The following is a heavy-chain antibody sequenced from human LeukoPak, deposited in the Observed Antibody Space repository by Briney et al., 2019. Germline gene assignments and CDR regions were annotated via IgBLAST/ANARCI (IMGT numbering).Heavy chain of an antibody. J-gene: IGHJ4*02. CDR3: ARGRPHGNDY. Sequence: GGSLSLSCAASGFTFSSYWMNWVRQAPGKGLVWVSRIASDGSSTTYADSVKGRFSISRDNAKNTLYLQMNSLRVEDTAVYYCARGRPHGNDYWGQGTLVTVSS. CDR2: IASDGSST. CDR1: GFTFSSYW. V-gene: IGHV3-74*01. D-gene: IGHD4-23*01.